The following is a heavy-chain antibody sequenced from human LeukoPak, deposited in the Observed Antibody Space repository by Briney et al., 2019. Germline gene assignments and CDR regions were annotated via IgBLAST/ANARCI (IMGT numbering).Heavy chain of an antibody. D-gene: IGHD2-2*01. CDR2: INPNSGGT. J-gene: IGHJ5*02. CDR1: GYTFTGYY. Sequence: ASVKVSCKASGYTFTGYYMHWVRQAPGQGLEWMGWINPNSGGTNYAQKFQGRVTMTRDTSISTAYMELSRLRSDDTAVYYCAKEGVPAAMIGWFDPWGQGTLVTV. V-gene: IGHV1-2*02. CDR3: AKEGVPAAMIGWFDP.